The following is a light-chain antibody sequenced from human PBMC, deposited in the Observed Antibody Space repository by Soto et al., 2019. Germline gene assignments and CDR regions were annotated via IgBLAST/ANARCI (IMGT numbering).Light chain of an antibody. CDR1: QSVSTY. Sequence: EILFTQSPATLSWSPGEKAKLSCRASQSVSTYLAWYQQRPGQAPRILIYDASYRATDIPPRFSGSGSGTDFSLTISSLEPQDFAVYYCQQRRSWPPTITFGQGTRLENK. V-gene: IGKV3-11*01. J-gene: IGKJ5*01. CDR3: QQRRSWPPTIT. CDR2: DAS.